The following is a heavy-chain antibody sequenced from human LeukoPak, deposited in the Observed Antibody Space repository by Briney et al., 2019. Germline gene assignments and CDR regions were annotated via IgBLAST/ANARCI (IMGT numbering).Heavy chain of an antibody. CDR1: GFTVSSNY. Sequence: GGSLRLSCAASGFTVSSNYMSWVRQAPGKGLEWVSVIYSGGSTYYADSVKGRLTISRHNSKNTLYLQMNSLRAEDTAVYYCASRIAAADYFDYWGQGTLVTVSS. CDR2: IYSGGST. V-gene: IGHV3-53*04. CDR3: ASRIAAADYFDY. D-gene: IGHD6-25*01. J-gene: IGHJ4*02.